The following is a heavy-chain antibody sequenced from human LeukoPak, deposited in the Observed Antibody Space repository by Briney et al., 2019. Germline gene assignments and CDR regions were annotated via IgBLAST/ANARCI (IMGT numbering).Heavy chain of an antibody. CDR3: ARVGYSSSWFFFNL. Sequence: PGGSLPLSCAASGISFSSYGMSWVRQAPGKGLEGVSTLSSTGTTFYAGSVEGRFTISRANSENTLYLQMDSLRAADTALYYCARVGYSSSWFFFNLWGQGTLVTVSS. CDR2: LSSTGTT. D-gene: IGHD6-13*01. V-gene: IGHV3-23*05. J-gene: IGHJ4*02. CDR1: GISFSSYG.